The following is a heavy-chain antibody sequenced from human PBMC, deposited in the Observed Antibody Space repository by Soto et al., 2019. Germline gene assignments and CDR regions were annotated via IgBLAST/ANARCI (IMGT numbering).Heavy chain of an antibody. V-gene: IGHV4-59*08. CDR1: GGSISSYY. Sequence: SETLSLTCTVSGGSISSYYWSWIRQPPGKGLEWIGYIYYSGSTNYNPSLKSRVTISVDTSKNQFSLKLSSVTAADTAVYYCARGERYCSGGSCQDFDYWGQGTLVTVSS. J-gene: IGHJ4*02. CDR3: ARGERYCSGGSCQDFDY. D-gene: IGHD2-15*01. CDR2: IYYSGST.